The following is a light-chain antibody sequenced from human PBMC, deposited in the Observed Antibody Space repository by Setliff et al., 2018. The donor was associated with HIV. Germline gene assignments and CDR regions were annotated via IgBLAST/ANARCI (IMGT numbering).Light chain of an antibody. V-gene: IGKV4-1*01. J-gene: IGKJ1*01. CDR1: QSISYSSNDKNY. Sequence: DIVMTQSTDSLAVSLGERATINCKSSQSISYSSNDKNYLAWYQQKPGQPPKLLIYWASSRESGAPDRFSGSGSGTDFTLTISSLQAEDVAVYYCQQYYSLPLTFGQGTKVDIK. CDR2: WAS. CDR3: QQYYSLPLT.